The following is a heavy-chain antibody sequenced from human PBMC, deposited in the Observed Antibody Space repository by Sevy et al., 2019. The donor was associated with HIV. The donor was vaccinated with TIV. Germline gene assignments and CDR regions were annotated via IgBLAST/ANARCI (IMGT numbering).Heavy chain of an antibody. CDR2: INLNSDTV. CDR1: GFTFDDYA. J-gene: IGHJ6*02. V-gene: IGHV3-9*01. CDR3: VKGQKGPLVYYDSSGHYYSHYGMDV. D-gene: IGHD3-22*01. Sequence: GGSLRLSCAASGFTFDDYAMHWVRQGPGKGLEWVSGINLNSDTVAYADSVKGRFTISRDNAKSSLYMQMNSLRPEDTALYYCVKGQKGPLVYYDSSGHYYSHYGMDVWGQGTTVTVSS.